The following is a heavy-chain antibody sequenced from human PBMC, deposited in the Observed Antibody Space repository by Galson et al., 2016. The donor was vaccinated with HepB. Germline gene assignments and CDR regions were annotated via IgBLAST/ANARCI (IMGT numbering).Heavy chain of an antibody. V-gene: IGHV3-30-3*01. CDR3: GLGQDEMPTILDF. CDR1: GLTFSNYP. CDR2: ISYDGNKK. D-gene: IGHD3-3*01. J-gene: IGHJ4*02. Sequence: SLRLSCADSGLTFSNYPMNWVRQAPGKGLEWVAVISYDGNKKYYAASVNGRFTIARDNSKNTLFLQLNTLRADDTAAYYCGLGQDEMPTILDFWGQGALVTVSS.